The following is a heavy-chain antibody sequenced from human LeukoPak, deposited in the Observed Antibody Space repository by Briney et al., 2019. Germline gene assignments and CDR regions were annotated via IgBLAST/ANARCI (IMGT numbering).Heavy chain of an antibody. V-gene: IGHV5-51*01. CDR3: ATNTMFRGIHAFDI. D-gene: IGHD3-10*01. J-gene: IGHJ3*02. CDR2: IYPGDSDT. CDR1: GYSFISYW. Sequence: GESLKISCKGSGYSFISYWIGWVRQMPGKGLEWMGIIYPGDSDTRYSPSFQGQVTISADKSISTAYLQWSSLKASDSAVYYCATNTMFRGIHAFDIWGQGTMVTVSS.